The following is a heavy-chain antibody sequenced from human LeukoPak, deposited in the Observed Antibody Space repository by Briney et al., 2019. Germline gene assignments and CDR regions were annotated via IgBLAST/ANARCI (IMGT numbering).Heavy chain of an antibody. J-gene: IGHJ4*02. CDR2: ISSSSSYI. Sequence: GGSLRLSCAASGFTFSDYYMSWIRQAPGKGLEWVSSISSSSSYIYYADSVKGRFTISRDNAKNSLYLQMNSLRAEDTAVYYCARIMDAVVTPGSDYWGQGTLVTVSS. D-gene: IGHD4-23*01. CDR1: GFTFSDYY. V-gene: IGHV3-11*06. CDR3: ARIMDAVVTPGSDY.